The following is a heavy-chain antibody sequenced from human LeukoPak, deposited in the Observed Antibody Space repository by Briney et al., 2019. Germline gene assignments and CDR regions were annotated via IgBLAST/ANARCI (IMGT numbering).Heavy chain of an antibody. CDR1: GGSISSYY. Sequence: SETLSLTCTVSGGSISSYYWSWIRQPPGKGLEWIGYIYYSGSTNYNPSLKSRVTISVDTSKNQFSLKLSSVTAADTAVYYCARRADYGGNLRFFDIWGQGTMVTVSS. V-gene: IGHV4-59*08. J-gene: IGHJ3*02. D-gene: IGHD4-23*01. CDR3: ARRADYGGNLRFFDI. CDR2: IYYSGST.